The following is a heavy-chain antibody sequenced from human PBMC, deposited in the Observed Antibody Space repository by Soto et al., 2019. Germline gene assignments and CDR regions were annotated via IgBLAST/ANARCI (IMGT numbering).Heavy chain of an antibody. V-gene: IGHV4-59*01. CDR2: IYYSGST. J-gene: IGHJ5*02. D-gene: IGHD6-13*01. CDR3: ARVPNEFSSIWSWFDP. Sequence: SETLSLTCTVSGGSISSYYWSWIRQPPGKGLEWIGYIYYSGSTNYNPSLKSRVTISVDTSKNQFSLKLSSVTAADTAVYYCARVPNEFSSIWSWFDPWGQGTLVTVSS. CDR1: GGSISSYY.